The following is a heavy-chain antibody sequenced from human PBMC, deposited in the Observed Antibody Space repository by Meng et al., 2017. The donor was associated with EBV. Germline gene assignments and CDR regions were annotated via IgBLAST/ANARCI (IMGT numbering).Heavy chain of an antibody. Sequence: QGQVKGSGPGLVKPSQPLSPTCTVSGGSGSSGNNYWMWIRQPPGKGLEWIGYIYYSGRTYYNPSLESRVTMSVDTSKNQFSLNLNSVTAADTAVYYCARVNGDCFSTICYKGWFDPWGQGTLVTVSS. CDR3: ARVNGDCFSTICYKGWFDP. CDR2: IYYSGRT. D-gene: IGHD2-2*02. CDR1: GGSGSSGNNY. V-gene: IGHV4-30-4*01. J-gene: IGHJ5*02.